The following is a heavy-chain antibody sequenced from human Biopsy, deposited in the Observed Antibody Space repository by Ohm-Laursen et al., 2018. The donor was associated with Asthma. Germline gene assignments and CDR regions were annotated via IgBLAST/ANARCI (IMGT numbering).Heavy chain of an antibody. J-gene: IGHJ4*02. Sequence: SLRLSCAASGFNLHNYGMNWVRRAPGKGLEWVAQILFDGRKINYPDSVKGRFTISRDNSKNMVYLQMNSLRPEDTAVYYCAKDRVAGRSYYFDYWGQGTVVSVSA. CDR1: GFNLHNYG. CDR3: AKDRVAGRSYYFDY. CDR2: ILFDGRKI. D-gene: IGHD6-13*01. V-gene: IGHV3-30*18.